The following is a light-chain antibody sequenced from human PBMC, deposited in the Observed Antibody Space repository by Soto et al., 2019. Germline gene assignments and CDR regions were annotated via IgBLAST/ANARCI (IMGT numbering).Light chain of an antibody. CDR3: QQYYTYPYT. Sequence: DIQMTQSPSTLSASVGNRVTITCRASQSIGSWLAWYQQKPGKAPKLVIYKASSLESGVPSRFSGSGSGTEFTLTISSLQPDDFATYYCQQYYTYPYTFGQGTKVDIK. V-gene: IGKV1-5*03. J-gene: IGKJ2*01. CDR1: QSIGSW. CDR2: KAS.